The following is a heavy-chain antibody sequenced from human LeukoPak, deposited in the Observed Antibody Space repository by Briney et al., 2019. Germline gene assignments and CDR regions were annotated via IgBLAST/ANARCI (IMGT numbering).Heavy chain of an antibody. CDR3: ASVKLGPEGFFDS. D-gene: IGHD7-27*01. J-gene: IGHJ4*02. Sequence: ASVKVSCKASGNTFSGYYIHWVRQAPGQGLEWMGWIKPKSGGTNYAQKFQGRVTMTRDTSKSTAYMELRRLRSDDTAVYHCASVKLGPEGFFDSWGQGTLVTVSS. CDR1: GNTFSGYY. CDR2: IKPKSGGT. V-gene: IGHV1-2*02.